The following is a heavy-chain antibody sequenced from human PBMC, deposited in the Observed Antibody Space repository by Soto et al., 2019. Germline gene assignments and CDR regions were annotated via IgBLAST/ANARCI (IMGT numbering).Heavy chain of an antibody. CDR3: AMFIQTTVPMRLFDC. D-gene: IGHD4-4*01. CDR1: GFTFSNFW. Sequence: PGGSLRLSCAASGFTFSNFWMHWVRQAPGKGLVWVSRINSDGSNTNYADSVKGRFTISRDNAKNTLYLQMNSLRAEDQAVYYCAMFIQTTVPMRLFDCWGKGTLVTVPS. J-gene: IGHJ4*02. CDR2: INSDGSNT. V-gene: IGHV3-74*01.